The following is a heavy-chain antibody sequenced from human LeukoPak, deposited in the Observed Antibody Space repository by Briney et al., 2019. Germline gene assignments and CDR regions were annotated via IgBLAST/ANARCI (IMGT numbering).Heavy chain of an antibody. CDR2: INPNSGGT. D-gene: IGHD3-22*01. V-gene: IGHV1-2*02. Sequence: GASVKVSCKASGYTFTGYYMHWVRQAPGQGLEWMGWINPNSGGTNYAQKFQGRVTMTRDTSISTAYMELRSLRSDDTAVYYCAREYRDYYDSSGNYLDYWGQGTLVTVSS. J-gene: IGHJ4*02. CDR3: AREYRDYYDSSGNYLDY. CDR1: GYTFTGYY.